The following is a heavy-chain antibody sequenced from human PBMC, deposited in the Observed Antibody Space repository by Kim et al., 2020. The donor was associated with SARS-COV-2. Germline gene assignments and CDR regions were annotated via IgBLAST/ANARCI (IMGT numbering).Heavy chain of an antibody. Sequence: GGSLRLSCATSGFTFSAYDMNWVRQAPGKGLEWLSFITKSSITIYYADSVEGRFTISRDNAKNSLFLQMNSLRDEDTALYYCVRDRMGGAFDMWGQGTMGTVSS. V-gene: IGHV3-48*02. D-gene: IGHD3-16*01. CDR2: ITKSSITI. CDR1: GFTFSAYD. J-gene: IGHJ3*02. CDR3: VRDRMGGAFDM.